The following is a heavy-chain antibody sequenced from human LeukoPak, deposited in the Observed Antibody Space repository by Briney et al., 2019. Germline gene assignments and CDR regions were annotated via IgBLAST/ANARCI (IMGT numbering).Heavy chain of an antibody. CDR1: GGSISSSNFF. CDR3: ARPIGGGSSSWYFDY. CDR2: IYYRGNT. J-gene: IGHJ4*02. D-gene: IGHD6-13*01. Sequence: SETLSLTCTVSGGSISSSNFFWGWIRQSPGKGLEWIGSIYYRGNTYYNPSLKSRVTISVDTSKNQFSLKLSSVTAADTAVYYCARPIGGGSSSWYFDYWGQGTLVTVSS. V-gene: IGHV4-39*01.